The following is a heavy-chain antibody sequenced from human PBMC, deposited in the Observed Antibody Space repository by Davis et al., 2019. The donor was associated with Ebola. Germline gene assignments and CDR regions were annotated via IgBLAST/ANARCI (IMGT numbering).Heavy chain of an antibody. Sequence: ASVTVSCKASGYTFIRHYIHWVRQAPGQGLEWMGIINPSGVSTSYAQKFQGRVTMTRDTSTSTVYMELSSLRSEDTAVYYCAREPYSRTSSVVGMDVWGQGTTVTVSS. J-gene: IGHJ6*02. D-gene: IGHD6-13*01. CDR1: GYTFIRHY. V-gene: IGHV1-46*01. CDR3: AREPYSRTSSVVGMDV. CDR2: INPSGVST.